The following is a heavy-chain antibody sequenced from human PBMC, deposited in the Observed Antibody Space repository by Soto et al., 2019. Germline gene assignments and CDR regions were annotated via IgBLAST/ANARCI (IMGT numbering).Heavy chain of an antibody. CDR3: ARGLLYATTYFDY. CDR2: IIPVVGTT. Sequence: QVQLVQSGAEVKKPGSSVKVSCKASGDTFTTNSLNWVRQAPGQGLEWMGGIIPVVGTTKYAQNYQDKVTSTGDKSTTTAYMELSSLRSGDTAVYYCARGLLYATTYFDYWGQGTPVTVSS. CDR1: GDTFTTNS. V-gene: IGHV1-69*06. J-gene: IGHJ4*02. D-gene: IGHD2-8*01.